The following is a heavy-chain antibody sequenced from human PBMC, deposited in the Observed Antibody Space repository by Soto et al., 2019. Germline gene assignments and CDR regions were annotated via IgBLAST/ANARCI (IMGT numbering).Heavy chain of an antibody. CDR3: ARHLAAAGIYYYYGMDV. CDR1: GGTFSSYA. J-gene: IGHJ6*02. CDR2: IIPIFGTA. V-gene: IGHV1-69*13. Sequence: SVKVSCKASGGTFSSYAISWVRQAPGQGLEWRGGIIPIFGTANYAQKFQGRVTITADESTSTAYMELSSLRSEDTAVYYCARHLAAAGIYYYYGMDVWGQGTTVTVSS. D-gene: IGHD6-13*01.